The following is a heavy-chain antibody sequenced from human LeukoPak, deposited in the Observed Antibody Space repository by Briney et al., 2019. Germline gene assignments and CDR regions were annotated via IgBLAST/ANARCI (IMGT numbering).Heavy chain of an antibody. Sequence: PSVKVFCKASGGTFSSYAISWVRQAPGQGLEWMGGIVPILGTASYAQKFQGRVTITADESTSTAFMELSSLRADDTAVYYCASNVWLRGGDYWYFDLWGRGTLVTVSS. CDR3: ASNVWLRGGDYWYFDL. CDR1: GGTFSSYA. CDR2: IVPILGTA. D-gene: IGHD5-18*01. V-gene: IGHV1-69*13. J-gene: IGHJ2*01.